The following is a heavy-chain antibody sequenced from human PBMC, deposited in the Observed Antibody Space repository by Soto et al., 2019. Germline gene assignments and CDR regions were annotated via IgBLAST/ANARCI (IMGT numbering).Heavy chain of an antibody. D-gene: IGHD2-21*02. V-gene: IGHV3-23*01. CDR2: ISGSGGST. CDR1: GFTFSSYA. CDR3: AKVSCGGDCYSAFDI. Sequence: GGSLRLSCAASGFTFSSYAMSWVRQAPGKGLEWVSAISGSGGSTYYADSVKGRFTISRDNSKNTSYLQMNSLRAEDTAVYYCAKVSCGGDCYSAFDIWGQGTMVTVSS. J-gene: IGHJ3*02.